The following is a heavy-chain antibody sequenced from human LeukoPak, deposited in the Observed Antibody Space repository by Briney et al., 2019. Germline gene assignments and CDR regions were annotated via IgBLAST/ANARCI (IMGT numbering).Heavy chain of an antibody. J-gene: IGHJ4*02. CDR2: ISSSSSSYI. V-gene: IGHV3-21*01. Sequence: PGRSLRLSCAASGFTFSSYAMHWVRQAPGKGLEWVSSISSSSSSYIYYADSVKGRFTISRDNAKNSLYLQMNSLRAEDTAVYYCARGGPRILSDYWGQGTLVTVSS. D-gene: IGHD2-15*01. CDR3: ARGGPRILSDY. CDR1: GFTFSSYA.